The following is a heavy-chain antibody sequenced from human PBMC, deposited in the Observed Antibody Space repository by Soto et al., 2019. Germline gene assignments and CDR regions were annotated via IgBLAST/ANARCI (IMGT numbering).Heavy chain of an antibody. CDR1: GYTFTSYF. Sequence: ASVKVSCKASGYTFTSYFMHWVRQAPGQGLEWMGIINPSGGSTSYAQKFQGRVTMTRDTSTSTVYMELSSLRSEDTAVYYCARVYCSGGGCYGIDYWGQGTLVTVSA. J-gene: IGHJ4*02. CDR2: INPSGGST. CDR3: ARVYCSGGGCYGIDY. V-gene: IGHV1-46*01. D-gene: IGHD2-15*01.